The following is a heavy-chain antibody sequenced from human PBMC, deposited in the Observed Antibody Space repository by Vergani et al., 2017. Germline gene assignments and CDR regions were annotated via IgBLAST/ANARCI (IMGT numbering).Heavy chain of an antibody. CDR2: LSTTGGA. CDR3: ARVRIMGIATPWYFDY. CDR1: GVSVTDYN. D-gene: IGHD6-13*01. V-gene: IGHV4-59*02. Sequence: QVQLHESGPGLVQSSETLSLTCHVFGVSVTDYNCNWIRQAPGKGLEWIGSLSTTGGATHASHNPSLKSRVSISVDTSKSQFSLRLTSVTAADTAVYYCARVRIMGIATPWYFDYWGQGTLVTVSS. J-gene: IGHJ4*02.